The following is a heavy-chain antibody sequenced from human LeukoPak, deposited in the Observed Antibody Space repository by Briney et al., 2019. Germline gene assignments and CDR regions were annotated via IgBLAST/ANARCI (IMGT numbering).Heavy chain of an antibody. D-gene: IGHD6-19*01. CDR3: ARQKFYSTGWYPNWFDP. Sequence: PSETLSLTCTVSGGSIISSNYYWGWIRQPPGKGLEGIGSIYYSGSTYHNPSLKSRVTISVDTSKTQFSLKLRSVTAADTAVYYCARQKFYSTGWYPNWFDPWGQGTLVTVSS. J-gene: IGHJ5*02. CDR2: IYYSGST. CDR1: GGSIISSNYY. V-gene: IGHV4-39*01.